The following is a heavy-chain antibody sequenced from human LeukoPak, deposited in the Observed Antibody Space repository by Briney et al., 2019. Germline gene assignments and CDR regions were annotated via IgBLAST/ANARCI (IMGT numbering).Heavy chain of an antibody. J-gene: IGHJ5*02. CDR3: ARGGMVRGVHNWFDP. CDR1: GYTFTSFY. Sequence: ASVKVSCKASGYTFTSFYRHWVRQAPGPGLEWMGIINPSGGSATYAQKFQGRVTMTRDMSTSTVYMQLSSLKSEDTAVYYCARGGMVRGVHNWFDPWGQGTLVTVSS. V-gene: IGHV1-46*01. CDR2: INPSGGSA. D-gene: IGHD3-10*01.